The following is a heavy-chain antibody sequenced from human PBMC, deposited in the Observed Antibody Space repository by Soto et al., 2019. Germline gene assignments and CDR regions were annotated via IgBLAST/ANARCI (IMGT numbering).Heavy chain of an antibody. CDR3: AGGTYDDFCAGGQLVFDD. J-gene: IGHJ4*02. V-gene: IGHV1-8*01. Sequence: ASVKVSCKASGYTFTSYDINWVRQATGQGLEWMGWMNPNSGNTGYAQKFQGRVTMTRNTSISTAYMELSSLRSEDTAVYYCAGGTYDDFCAGGQLVFDDWGQGTLVTVAS. CDR1: GYTFTSYD. CDR2: MNPNSGNT. D-gene: IGHD3-16*01.